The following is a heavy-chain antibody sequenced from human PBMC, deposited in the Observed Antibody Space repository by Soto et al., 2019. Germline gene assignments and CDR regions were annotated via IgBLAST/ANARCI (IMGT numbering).Heavy chain of an antibody. CDR3: AIDGYNLYGMDV. J-gene: IGHJ6*02. V-gene: IGHV1-69*08. Sequence: QVQLVQSGAEVKKPGSSVKVSCKASGGTFSSYTISWVRQAPGQGLEWMGRIIPILGIANYAQKFQGRVTITADKSTSTAYMERSSLRSEDTAVYYCAIDGYNLYGMDVWGQGSTVTVSS. CDR1: GGTFSSYT. CDR2: IIPILGIA. D-gene: IGHD5-12*01.